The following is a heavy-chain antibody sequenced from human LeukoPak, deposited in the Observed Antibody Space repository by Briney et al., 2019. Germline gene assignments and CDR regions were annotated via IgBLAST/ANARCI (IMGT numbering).Heavy chain of an antibody. CDR2: ISGSGGST. Sequence: GGSLRLSCAASGFTFSSYAMSWVRQAPGKGLEWVSDISGSGGSTYYADSVKGRFTISRDNSKHTLYLQMNRLRAEDTAVYYCAKGTGKEGNGFDPWGQGTLVTVSS. V-gene: IGHV3-23*01. CDR1: GFTFSSYA. J-gene: IGHJ5*02. CDR3: AKGTGKEGNGFDP.